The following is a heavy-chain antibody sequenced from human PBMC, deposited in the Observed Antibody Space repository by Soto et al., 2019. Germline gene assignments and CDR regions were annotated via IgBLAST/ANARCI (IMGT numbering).Heavy chain of an antibody. J-gene: IGHJ3*01. CDR1: GFTFSSYS. D-gene: IGHD3-10*01. Sequence: GGSLRLSCVVSGFTFSSYSLVWVRQAPGKELEWVSYIFVSSSPIYYADSVKGRFTISRDDAKNALYVQMNSLRAEDTGVYYCARDTSPVGSVAGIYYDALDAWGPGTMVTVSS. V-gene: IGHV3-48*04. CDR2: IFVSSSPI. CDR3: ARDTSPVGSVAGIYYDALDA.